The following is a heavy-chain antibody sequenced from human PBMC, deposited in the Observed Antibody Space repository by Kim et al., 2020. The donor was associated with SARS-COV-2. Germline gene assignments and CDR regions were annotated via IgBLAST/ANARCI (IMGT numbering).Heavy chain of an antibody. Sequence: ASVKVSCKASGYTFTSYGISWVRQAPGQGLEWMGWIGAYNGNTNYAQKLQGRVTMTTDTSTSTAYMELRSLRSDDTAVYYCARRREPAAFSYGMDVWGQGTTVTVSS. CDR2: IGAYNGNT. CDR1: GYTFTSYG. V-gene: IGHV1-18*01. CDR3: ARRREPAAFSYGMDV. D-gene: IGHD2-2*01. J-gene: IGHJ6*02.